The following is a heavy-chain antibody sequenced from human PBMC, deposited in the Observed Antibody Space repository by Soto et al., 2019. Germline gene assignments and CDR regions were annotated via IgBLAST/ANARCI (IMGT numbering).Heavy chain of an antibody. CDR1: GGSVSDGTYY. CDR2: IYYSGST. V-gene: IGHV4-61*03. Sequence: SEPLSLTCTVSGGSVSDGTYYWSWIRQPPGKGLEWIGYIYYSGSTNYNPSLKSRVTISLDTSKNHFSLDLSSVTAADTAVYYCARVHSYYYYYGMDVWGPGSTVTVSS. J-gene: IGHJ6*02. CDR3: ARVHSYYYYYGMDV.